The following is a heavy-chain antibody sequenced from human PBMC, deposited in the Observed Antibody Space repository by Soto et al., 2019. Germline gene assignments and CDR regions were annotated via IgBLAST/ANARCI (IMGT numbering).Heavy chain of an antibody. CDR2: INHSGST. D-gene: IGHD3-10*01. Sequence: QVQLQQWGAGLLKPSETLSLTCAVYGGSFSGYYWSWIRQPPGKGLEWIGEINHSGSTNYIPSLKSRVTISVDTSKNQFSLKLSSVPATHTAVYYCASPPTRTFRGPLSYWGQGTLVTVSS. CDR1: GGSFSGYY. J-gene: IGHJ4*02. CDR3: ASPPTRTFRGPLSY. V-gene: IGHV4-34*01.